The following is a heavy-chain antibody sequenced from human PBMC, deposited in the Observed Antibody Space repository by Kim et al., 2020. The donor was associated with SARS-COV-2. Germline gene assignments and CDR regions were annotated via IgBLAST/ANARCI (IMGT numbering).Heavy chain of an antibody. D-gene: IGHD2-15*01. CDR3: AREFVVAATQDYYYGMDV. Sequence: ASVKVSCKASGYTFTGYYMHWVRQAPGQGLEWMGWINPNSGGTNYAQKFQGRVTMTRDTSISTAYMELSRLRSDDTAVYYCAREFVVAATQDYYYGMDVWGQGTTVTVSS. CDR1: GYTFTGYY. J-gene: IGHJ6*02. CDR2: INPNSGGT. V-gene: IGHV1-2*02.